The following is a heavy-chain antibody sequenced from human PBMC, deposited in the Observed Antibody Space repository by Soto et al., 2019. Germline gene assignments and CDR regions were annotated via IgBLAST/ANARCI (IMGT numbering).Heavy chain of an antibody. CDR2: IYYSGST. CDR3: ARGRVTMVRGVNFYWFDP. CDR1: DGSISSYY. J-gene: IGHJ5*02. Sequence: SETLSLTCTVSDGSISSYYWSWIRQPPGKGLEWIGYIYYSGSTNYNPSLKSRVTISVDTSKNQFSLKLSSVTAADTAVYYCARGRVTMVRGVNFYWFDPWGQGTLVTVSS. D-gene: IGHD3-10*01. V-gene: IGHV4-59*01.